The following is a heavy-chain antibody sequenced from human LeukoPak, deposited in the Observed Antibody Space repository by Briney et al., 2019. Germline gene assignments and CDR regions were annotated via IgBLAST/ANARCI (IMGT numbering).Heavy chain of an antibody. D-gene: IGHD3-3*01. CDR3: ATDLINRVTIFGVAIA. J-gene: IGHJ5*02. V-gene: IGHV3-23*01. CDR2: ISASGGST. Sequence: PGGSLRLSCAASGFTFSNYAMNWVRQAPGKGLEWVSGISASGGSTYYADSVKGRFTISRDNSKNTLYLQMNSLRAEDTAVYYRATDLINRVTIFGVAIAWGQGTLVTVSS. CDR1: GFTFSNYA.